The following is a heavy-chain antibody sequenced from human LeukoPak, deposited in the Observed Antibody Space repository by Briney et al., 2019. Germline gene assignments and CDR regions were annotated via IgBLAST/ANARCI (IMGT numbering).Heavy chain of an antibody. CDR1: GFTFSSYG. CDR2: ISYDGSNK. V-gene: IGHV3-30*03. J-gene: IGHJ6*03. Sequence: GGSLRLSCAASGFTFSSYGMHWVRQAPGKGLEWVAVISYDGSNKYYADSVKGRSTISRDNSKNTLYLQMNSLRAEDTAVYYCARDRPAKYCSSTSCYRAYMDVWGKGTTVTVSS. CDR3: ARDRPAKYCSSTSCYRAYMDV. D-gene: IGHD2-2*01.